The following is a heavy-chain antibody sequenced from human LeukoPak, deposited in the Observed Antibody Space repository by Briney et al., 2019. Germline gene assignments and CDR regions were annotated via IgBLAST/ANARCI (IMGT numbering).Heavy chain of an antibody. V-gene: IGHV4-59*12. CDR2: IYYSGST. Sequence: SETLSLTCTVSGGSISSYYWSWIRQPPGKGLEWIGYIYYSGSTNYNPSLKSRVTISVDTSKNQFSLKLSSVTAADTAVYYCARETDSPYDSSGCLDYWGQGTLVTVSS. CDR3: ARETDSPYDSSGCLDY. D-gene: IGHD3-22*01. CDR1: GGSISSYY. J-gene: IGHJ4*02.